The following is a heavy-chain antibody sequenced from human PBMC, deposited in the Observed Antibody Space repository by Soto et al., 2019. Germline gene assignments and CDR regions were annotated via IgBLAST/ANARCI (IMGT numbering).Heavy chain of an antibody. CDR1: GGSITSFY. Sequence: PSETLSLTCTVSGGSITSFYWSWIRQSPGKGLEWIGYIYYSGSPTYNQSLKSRVTISTDTSKNQFSLKVDSVTAADTAVYYCARILSAPPHHHYYYMDLWGKGASVTVSS. J-gene: IGHJ6*03. CDR3: ARILSAPPHHHYYYMDL. V-gene: IGHV4-59*08. CDR2: IYYSGSP. D-gene: IGHD6-6*01.